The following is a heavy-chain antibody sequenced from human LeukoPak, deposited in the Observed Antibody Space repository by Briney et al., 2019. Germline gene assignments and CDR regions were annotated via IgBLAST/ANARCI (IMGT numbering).Heavy chain of an antibody. V-gene: IGHV3-21*01. CDR1: GFTFSSYS. Sequence: GGSLRLSCAASGFTFSSYSMNWVRQAPGKGLEWVSSITSSSSYIYYADSVKGRFTISRDNARNSLYLQMNSLRVEDTAVYYCARHVVAVGFDYWGQGTLVTVSS. CDR2: ITSSSSYI. J-gene: IGHJ4*02. CDR3: ARHVVAVGFDY. D-gene: IGHD3-22*01.